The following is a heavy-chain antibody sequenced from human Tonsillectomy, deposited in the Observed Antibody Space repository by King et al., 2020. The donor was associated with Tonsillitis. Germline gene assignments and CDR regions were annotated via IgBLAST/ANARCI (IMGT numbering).Heavy chain of an antibody. J-gene: IGHJ4*02. Sequence: HVQLVESGGGVVQPRRSLRLSCAASGFTFSSYDMHWVRQAPGKGLEWVAIISYDGSNKYYADSVQGRFTISRDNSKNTLYLQMHSLRAEDTALYYCARDRDDYIFDYWGQGTLVTVSS. D-gene: IGHD4/OR15-4a*01. CDR2: ISYDGSNK. V-gene: IGHV3-33*05. CDR3: ARDRDDYIFDY. CDR1: GFTFSSYD.